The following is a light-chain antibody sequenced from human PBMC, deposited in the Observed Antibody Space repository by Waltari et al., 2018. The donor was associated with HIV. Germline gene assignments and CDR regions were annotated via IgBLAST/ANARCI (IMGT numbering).Light chain of an antibody. CDR2: NDK. V-gene: IGLV3-9*01. CDR3: QVWHYSVV. J-gene: IGLJ2*01. CDR1: NLGTKA. Sequence: SYELTQPLSVSVALGQTARLSWGGSNLGTKAVTWYQQKPGQAPSLVIFNDKNRPTLVPERLSGSKSRNTATLTISGVQAGDAAVYYCQVWHYSVVFGGGTNLTVL.